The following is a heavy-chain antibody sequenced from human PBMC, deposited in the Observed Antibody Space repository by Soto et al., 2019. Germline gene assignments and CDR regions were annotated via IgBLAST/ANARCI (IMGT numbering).Heavy chain of an antibody. CDR2: IIPIFGTA. D-gene: IGHD2-2*01. Sequence: SVKVSCKASGGTFSSYAISWVRQAPGQGLEWMGGIIPIFGTANYAQKFQGRVTITADKSTSTAYMELSSLRSEDTAVYYCARDLPPDYCSSTSCYSYGMDVWGQGTTVTVSS. CDR3: ARDLPPDYCSSTSCYSYGMDV. CDR1: GGTFSSYA. V-gene: IGHV1-69*06. J-gene: IGHJ6*02.